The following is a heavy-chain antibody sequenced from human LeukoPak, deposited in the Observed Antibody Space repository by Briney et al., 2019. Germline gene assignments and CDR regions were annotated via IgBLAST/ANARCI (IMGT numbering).Heavy chain of an antibody. CDR1: GFTFSSYE. V-gene: IGHV3-48*03. J-gene: IGHJ6*04. D-gene: IGHD2-15*01. CDR3: ARDDCSGGSCYSYYGMDV. CDR2: ISSSGSTI. Sequence: PGGSLRLSCAASGFTFSSYEMNWVRQAPGQGLEWVSYISSSGSTIYYADSVKGRFTISRDNAKNSLYLQMNSLRAEDTAVYYCARDDCSGGSCYSYYGMDVWGKGTTVTVSS.